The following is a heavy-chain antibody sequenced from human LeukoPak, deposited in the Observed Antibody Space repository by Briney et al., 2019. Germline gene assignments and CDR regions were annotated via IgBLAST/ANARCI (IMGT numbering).Heavy chain of an antibody. Sequence: GGSLRLSCAASGFTFSSYAMHWVRHAPGKGLEWVAVISYDGSNKYYADSVKGRFTISRDNSKNTLYLQMNSLRAEDTAVYYCARDSYCSTTSCYPPYYYYYMDVWGKGTTVTVSS. J-gene: IGHJ6*03. V-gene: IGHV3-30*04. CDR2: ISYDGSNK. D-gene: IGHD2-2*01. CDR1: GFTFSSYA. CDR3: ARDSYCSTTSCYPPYYYYYMDV.